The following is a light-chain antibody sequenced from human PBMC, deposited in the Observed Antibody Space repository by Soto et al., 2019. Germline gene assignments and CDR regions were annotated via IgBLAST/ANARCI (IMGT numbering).Light chain of an antibody. V-gene: IGLV1-40*01. CDR2: GNS. Sequence: QAVVTQPPSVCGAPGQRVTISCTGSSANIGAGYDVPWYKQLPGTAPKLLIYGNSNRPSGVPDRFSGSKSGTSASLAITGLQAEDEADYYCQSYDSSLRGWVFGGGTEVTVL. CDR3: QSYDSSLRGWV. J-gene: IGLJ3*02. CDR1: SANIGAGYD.